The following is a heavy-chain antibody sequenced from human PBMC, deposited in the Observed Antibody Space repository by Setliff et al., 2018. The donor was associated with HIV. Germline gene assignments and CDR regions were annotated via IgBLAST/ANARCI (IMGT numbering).Heavy chain of an antibody. D-gene: IGHD2-21*02. V-gene: IGHV4-4*02. CDR3: AVGYCGGDCAWYFDL. Sequence: PSETLSLTCAVSGGSISSSNWWSWVSQPPGKRLEWIGEIYHSGSTNYNPSLKSRVTISVDKSKNQFSLMLSSVTAADTAVYYGAVGYCGGDCAWYFDLWGRGTLVTVSS. CDR2: IYHSGST. CDR1: GGSISSSNW. J-gene: IGHJ2*01.